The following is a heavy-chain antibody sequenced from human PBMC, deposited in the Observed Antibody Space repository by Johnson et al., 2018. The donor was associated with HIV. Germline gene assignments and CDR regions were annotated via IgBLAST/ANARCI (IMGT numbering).Heavy chain of an antibody. CDR1: GFAFSNYG. Sequence: QVQLVESGGGVVQPGRSLRLSCAASGFAFSNYGMHWVRQAPGKGLEWVAVISFDGSHKYYTDSVKGLSTISRDNSNNTLYLHMNSLRPDDTGVYYCARASDAFDIWGQGTMVTVSS. CDR2: ISFDGSHK. CDR3: ARASDAFDI. J-gene: IGHJ3*02. V-gene: IGHV3-30*03.